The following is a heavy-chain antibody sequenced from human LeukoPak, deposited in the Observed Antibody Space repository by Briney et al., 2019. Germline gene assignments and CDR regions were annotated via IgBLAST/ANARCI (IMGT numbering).Heavy chain of an antibody. V-gene: IGHV3-53*01. CDR1: GFTVSSNY. D-gene: IGHD3-10*01. CDR2: IYSGGST. J-gene: IGHJ6*04. Sequence: PGGSLRLSCAASGFTVSSNYMSWVRQAPGKGLEWVSVIYSGGSTYYADSVKGRFTISRDNSKNTLYLQMNSLRAEDTAVYYCARDQGTYYYGSGSYYYGMDVWGKGTTVTVSS. CDR3: ARDQGTYYYGSGSYYYGMDV.